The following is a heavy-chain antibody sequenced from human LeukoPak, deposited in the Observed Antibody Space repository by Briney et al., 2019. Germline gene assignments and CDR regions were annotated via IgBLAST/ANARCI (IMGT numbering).Heavy chain of an antibody. V-gene: IGHV4-61*02. CDR1: GGSISSGSYY. CDR3: ARAPAVGATGRNWFDP. Sequence: SETLSLTCTVSGGSISSGSYYWSWIRQPAGKGLEWSGRIYTSGSTNYNPSLKSRVTISVDTSKNQFSLKLSSVTAADTAVYYCARAPAVGATGRNWFDPWGQGTLVTVSS. J-gene: IGHJ5*02. D-gene: IGHD1-26*01. CDR2: IYTSGST.